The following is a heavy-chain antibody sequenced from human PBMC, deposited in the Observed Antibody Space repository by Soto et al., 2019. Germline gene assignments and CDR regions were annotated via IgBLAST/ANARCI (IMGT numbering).Heavy chain of an antibody. CDR2: ISAYNGNT. Sequence: QVQLVQSGAEVKKPGASVKVSCKASGYTFSSYAISWVRQAPGQGLEWMGWISAYNGNTKYAQKLQGRVNMTTDTSTRTAYMEVRSLRSDDTVVYYGARDGPPADYGGQGTLVTVTS. J-gene: IGHJ4*02. V-gene: IGHV1-18*01. CDR1: GYTFSSYA. CDR3: ARDGPPADY.